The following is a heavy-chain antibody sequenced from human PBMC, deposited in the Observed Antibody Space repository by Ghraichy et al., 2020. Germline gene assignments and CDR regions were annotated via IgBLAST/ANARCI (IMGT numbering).Heavy chain of an antibody. V-gene: IGHV3-48*03. CDR2: ISASGSVV. CDR3: VTQQLGIVY. Sequence: GGSLRLSCAASGFTFSSIEMDWVRQAPGKGLEWISYISASGSVVQYVESVKGRFTISRDNAKNSAYLQMNSLRAEDTAVYYCVTQQLGIVYWGQGTLVSVSS. D-gene: IGHD6-13*01. CDR1: GFTFSSIE. J-gene: IGHJ4*02.